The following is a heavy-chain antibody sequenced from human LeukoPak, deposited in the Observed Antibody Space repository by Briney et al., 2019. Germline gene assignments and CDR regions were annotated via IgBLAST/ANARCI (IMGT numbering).Heavy chain of an antibody. J-gene: IGHJ4*02. Sequence: SETLSLTCAVYGGSFSGYYWSWIRQPPGKGLEWIGEINHSGSTNYNPSLKSRVTISVDTSKNQFSLKLSSVTAADTAVYYCARASPPVYDFWDYWGQETLVTVSS. CDR1: GGSFSGYY. D-gene: IGHD3-3*01. V-gene: IGHV4-34*01. CDR3: ARASPPVYDFWDY. CDR2: INHSGST.